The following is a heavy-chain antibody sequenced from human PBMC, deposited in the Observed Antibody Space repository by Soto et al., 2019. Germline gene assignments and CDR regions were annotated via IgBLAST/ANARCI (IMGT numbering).Heavy chain of an antibody. CDR3: ASGSFWSGYYDAFDI. Sequence: SETLSLTCTVSGGSISSYYWSWIRQPPGKGLEWIGYIYYSGSTNYNPSLKSRVTISVDTSKNQFSLKLSSVTAADTAVYYCASGSFWSGYYDAFDIWGQGTMVTVSS. CDR1: GGSISSYY. J-gene: IGHJ3*02. D-gene: IGHD3-3*01. V-gene: IGHV4-59*01. CDR2: IYYSGST.